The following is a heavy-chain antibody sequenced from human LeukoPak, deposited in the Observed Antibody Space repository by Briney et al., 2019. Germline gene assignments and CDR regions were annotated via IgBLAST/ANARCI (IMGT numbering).Heavy chain of an antibody. CDR1: TFTFSTYT. D-gene: IGHD5-12*01. CDR2: ISYDGNNK. V-gene: IGHV3-30-3*01. J-gene: IGHJ4*02. CDR3: ARGHLGYDRAGDY. Sequence: GGPLRLSCAASTFTFSTYTMHWVRQTPGKGLEWVAVISYDGNNKYYADSVKGRFIISRDNSKNTLYLQLNNLRTEDSAIYYCARGHLGYDRAGDYWGQGTLVTVSS.